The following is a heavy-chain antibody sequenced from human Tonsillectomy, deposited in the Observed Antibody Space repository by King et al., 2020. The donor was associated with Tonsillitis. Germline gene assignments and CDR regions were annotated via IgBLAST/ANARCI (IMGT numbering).Heavy chain of an antibody. CDR2: IRYDGSNK. Sequence: HVQLVESGGGVVQPGGSLRLSCAASGFTFSSYGMHWVRQAPGKGLEWVAFIRYDGSNKYYADSVKGRFTISRDNSKNTLYLQMNSLRAEDTAVYYCAKGVGANGREDPGFDYWGQGTLVTVSS. D-gene: IGHD1-26*01. V-gene: IGHV3-30*02. CDR1: GFTFSSYG. J-gene: IGHJ4*02. CDR3: AKGVGANGREDPGFDY.